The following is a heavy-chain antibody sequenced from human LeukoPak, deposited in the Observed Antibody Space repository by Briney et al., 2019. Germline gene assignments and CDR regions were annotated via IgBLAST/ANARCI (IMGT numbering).Heavy chain of an antibody. D-gene: IGHD3-3*01. CDR2: IIPIFGTA. Sequence: ASVKVSCKASGGTFSSYAISWVRQAPGQGLEWMGGIIPIFGTANYAQKFQGRVTITTDESTSTAYMELSSLGSEDTAVYYCARQYYDFWSGYLKNYYYYYKDVWGKGTTVTVSS. CDR3: ARQYYDFWSGYLKNYYYYYKDV. V-gene: IGHV1-69*05. CDR1: GGTFSSYA. J-gene: IGHJ6*03.